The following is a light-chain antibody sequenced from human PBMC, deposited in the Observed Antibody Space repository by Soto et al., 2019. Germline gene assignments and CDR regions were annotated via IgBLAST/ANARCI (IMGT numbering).Light chain of an antibody. J-gene: IGLJ2*01. CDR3: SSFAGGGNPVL. V-gene: IGLV2-8*01. Sequence: SALTQPPSASGSLGQSVTISCTGTSSDVGGYNYVSWHQQHPGKAPKVMIYEVTKRPPGVPDRFSGSKSGNTASLTVSGPQAEDEADYYCSSFAGGGNPVLLGGGTKLTVL. CDR2: EVT. CDR1: SSDVGGYNY.